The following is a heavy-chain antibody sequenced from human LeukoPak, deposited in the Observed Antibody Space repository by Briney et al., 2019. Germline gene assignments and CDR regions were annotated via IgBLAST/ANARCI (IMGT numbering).Heavy chain of an antibody. CDR1: GFNVSNNY. Sequence: GGSLRLSCAASGFNVSNNYMSWVRQAPGKGLEWVSVIYSAGNTYYADSVKGRFTISRDNSKNTLYLQMNSLRAEDTAVYYCAKDGAPLSGWPTPNWFDPWAREPWSPSPQ. V-gene: IGHV3-53*05. CDR3: AKDGAPLSGWPTPNWFDP. CDR2: IYSAGNT. J-gene: IGHJ5*02. D-gene: IGHD6-19*01.